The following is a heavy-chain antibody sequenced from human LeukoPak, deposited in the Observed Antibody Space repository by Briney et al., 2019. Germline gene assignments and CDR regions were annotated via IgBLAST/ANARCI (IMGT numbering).Heavy chain of an antibody. Sequence: GGSLRLPCAASGFTFSSYWMSWVRQAPGKGLEWVANIKQDGSEKYYVDSVKGRFTISRDNAKNSLYLQMNSLRAEDTAVYYCARDGYYGSGSYSYYWGQGTLVTVSS. CDR1: GFTFSSYW. V-gene: IGHV3-7*01. CDR3: ARDGYYGSGSYSYY. J-gene: IGHJ4*02. D-gene: IGHD3-10*01. CDR2: IKQDGSEK.